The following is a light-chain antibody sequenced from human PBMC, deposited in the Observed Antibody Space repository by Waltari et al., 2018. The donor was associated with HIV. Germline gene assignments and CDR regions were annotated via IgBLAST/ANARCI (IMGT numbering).Light chain of an antibody. CDR2: WAS. CDR3: QQYYSPPLT. CDR1: QSVLYSSNNKNY. J-gene: IGKJ4*01. Sequence: DIVMTQSPDSLAVSLGERTTINCKSSQSVLYSSNNKNYLAWYQHKPVQPPKLLIYWASTRESGVPDRFSGSGSGRDFTLTISSLQAEDVAVYYCQQYYSPPLTFGGGTKVEIK. V-gene: IGKV4-1*01.